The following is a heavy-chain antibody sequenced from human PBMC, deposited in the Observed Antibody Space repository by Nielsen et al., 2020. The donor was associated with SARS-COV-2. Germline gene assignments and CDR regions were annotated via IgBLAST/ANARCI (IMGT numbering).Heavy chain of an antibody. J-gene: IGHJ4*02. D-gene: IGHD6-19*01. Sequence: GESLKISCAASGFTFSSYWMSWVRQAPGKGLEWVANIKQDGSEKYYVDSVKGRFTISRDNAKNSLYLQMNSLRAEDTAVYYCARASLFSSGSYFDYWGQGTLVTVSS. CDR2: IKQDGSEK. V-gene: IGHV3-7*01. CDR1: GFTFSSYW. CDR3: ARASLFSSGSYFDY.